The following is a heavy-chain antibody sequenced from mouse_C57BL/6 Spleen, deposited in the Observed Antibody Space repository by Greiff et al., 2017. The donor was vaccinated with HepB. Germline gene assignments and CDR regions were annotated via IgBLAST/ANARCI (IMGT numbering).Heavy chain of an antibody. CDR2: IHPNSGST. V-gene: IGHV1-64*01. CDR1: GYTFTSYW. CDR3: ARSGYSNYQVYYFDD. Sequence: VQLQQPGAELVKPGASVKLSCKASGYTFTSYWMHWVKQRPGQGLEWIGMIHPNSGSTNYNEKFKSKATLTVDTSSSTAYMQLSSLTSEDSAVYDCARSGYSNYQVYYFDDWGQGTTLTVSS. D-gene: IGHD2-5*01. J-gene: IGHJ2*01.